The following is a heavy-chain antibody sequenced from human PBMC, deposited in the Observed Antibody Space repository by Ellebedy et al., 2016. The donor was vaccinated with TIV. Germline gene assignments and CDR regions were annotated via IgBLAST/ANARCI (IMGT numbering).Heavy chain of an antibody. CDR1: GFTFSIYS. V-gene: IGHV3-21*01. CDR3: ARGALVGATMPFDF. CDR2: ISRSSVYI. Sequence: GESLKISXAASGFTFSIYSMNWVRQAPGKGLEWVSAISRSSVYIYYADSVKGRFTISRDNAKNSLYLQMNSLRAEDTAVYYCARGALVGATMPFDFWGQGTLVTVSS. J-gene: IGHJ4*02. D-gene: IGHD1-26*01.